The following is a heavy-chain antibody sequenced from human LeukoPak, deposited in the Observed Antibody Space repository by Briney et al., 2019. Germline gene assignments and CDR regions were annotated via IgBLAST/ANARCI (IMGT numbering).Heavy chain of an antibody. CDR3: AKDLGIATY. CDR2: VSGSGDRM. Sequence: GGSLRLSCAASGFTSSSYALNWVRQAPGKGLEWVATVSGSGDRMYHADSVKGRFTISRDNSKNTLYLQMNSLRAEDTAVYYCAKDLGIATYWGQGTLVTVSS. CDR1: GFTSSSYA. J-gene: IGHJ4*02. V-gene: IGHV3-23*01. D-gene: IGHD6-13*01.